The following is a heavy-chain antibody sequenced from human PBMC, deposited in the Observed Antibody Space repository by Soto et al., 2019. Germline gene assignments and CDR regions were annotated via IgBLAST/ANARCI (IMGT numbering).Heavy chain of an antibody. Sequence: PSETLSLTSAVYGGSLSGYYWSWIRQPPGKGLEWIGEINHSGSTNYNPSLKSRVTISVDTSKNQFSLKLSSVTAADTAVYYCARGSGNWDFDLWGRGTLVTVSS. J-gene: IGHJ2*01. CDR1: GGSLSGYY. CDR3: ARGSGNWDFDL. V-gene: IGHV4-34*01. D-gene: IGHD3-10*01. CDR2: INHSGST.